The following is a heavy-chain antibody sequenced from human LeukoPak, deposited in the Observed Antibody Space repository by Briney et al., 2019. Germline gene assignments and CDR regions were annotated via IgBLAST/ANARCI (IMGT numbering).Heavy chain of an antibody. CDR3: ARHERDASLDHALDI. CDR1: GGSISSSSYY. CDR2: ISYSGNT. J-gene: IGHJ3*02. D-gene: IGHD5-24*01. V-gene: IGHV4-39*01. Sequence: SETLSLTCTVSGGSISSSSYYWGWIRQPPGKGLEWIGSISYSGNTYYNPSLKSRVTISADTSKNQFSLKLSSVTAADTAVYYCARHERDASLDHALDIWGQGTMVTVSS.